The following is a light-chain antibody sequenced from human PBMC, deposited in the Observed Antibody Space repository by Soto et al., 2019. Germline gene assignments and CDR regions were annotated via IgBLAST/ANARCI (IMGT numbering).Light chain of an antibody. Sequence: SYELTQPPSVSVAPGQTARITCGGNNIGGKIVHWYQPKPGQAPVLVVYDDSDRPSGIPERFSGYNSGSTATLTIRRVEAGDEADYYCQVWDSSSDHYVFGTGTKVTVL. J-gene: IGLJ1*01. CDR2: DDS. CDR1: NIGGKI. CDR3: QVWDSSSDHYV. V-gene: IGLV3-21*02.